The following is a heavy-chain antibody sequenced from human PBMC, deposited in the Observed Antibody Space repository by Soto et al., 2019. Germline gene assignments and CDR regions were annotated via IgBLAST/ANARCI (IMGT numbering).Heavy chain of an antibody. Sequence: ASVKVSCKASGYTFTGYYMHWVRQAPGQGLEWMGWINPNSGGTNYAQKFQGRVTMTRDTSISTAYMALSRLRSDDTAVYYCARDLDTVLRLGYYYGMDVWGQGTTVTVSS. CDR3: ARDLDTVLRLGYYYGMDV. J-gene: IGHJ6*02. D-gene: IGHD5-18*01. V-gene: IGHV1-2*02. CDR1: GYTFTGYY. CDR2: INPNSGGT.